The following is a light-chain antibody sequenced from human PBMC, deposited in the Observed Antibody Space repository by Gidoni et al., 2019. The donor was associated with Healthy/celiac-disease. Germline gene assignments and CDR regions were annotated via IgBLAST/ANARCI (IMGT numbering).Light chain of an antibody. CDR3: NSRDSSGNHPDVV. J-gene: IGLJ2*01. Sequence: SSELTQDPAVSVALGQTVRITCQGDSLRSYYASWYQQKPGQATVLVIYGKNNRPSGIPDRFSGSSSGNTASLTITGALAEDEADYYCNSRDSSGNHPDVVFGGGTKLTVL. CDR1: SLRSYY. CDR2: GKN. V-gene: IGLV3-19*01.